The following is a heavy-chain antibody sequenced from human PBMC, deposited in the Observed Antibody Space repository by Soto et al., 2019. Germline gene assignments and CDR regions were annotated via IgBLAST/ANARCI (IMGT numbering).Heavy chain of an antibody. CDR3: ARGGGVYYDSSGYHPLDY. J-gene: IGHJ4*02. Sequence: ASVEVSCQSSGYTFTRYGMSWVRQHPGQVPEWMGWISAYNGNTNYAQKLQGRVTMTTDTSTSTAYMELRSLRSDDTAVYYCARGGGVYYDSSGYHPLDYWGQGNLVTVSS. V-gene: IGHV1-18*04. CDR1: GYTFTRYG. D-gene: IGHD3-22*01. CDR2: ISAYNGNT.